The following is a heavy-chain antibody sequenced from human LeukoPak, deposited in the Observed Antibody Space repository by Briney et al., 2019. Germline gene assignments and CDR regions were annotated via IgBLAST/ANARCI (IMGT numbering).Heavy chain of an antibody. CDR3: ARNAEAELTDY. CDR2: MNPNSGNT. CDR1: GYTFTSYD. V-gene: IGHV1-8*01. Sequence: ASVKVSCKASGYTFTSYDINWVRQATGQGLEWMGWMNPNSGNTGYARKFQGRVTMTRNTSISTAYMELSSLRSEDTAVYYCARNAEAELTDYWGQGTLVTVSS. J-gene: IGHJ4*02. D-gene: IGHD3-10*01.